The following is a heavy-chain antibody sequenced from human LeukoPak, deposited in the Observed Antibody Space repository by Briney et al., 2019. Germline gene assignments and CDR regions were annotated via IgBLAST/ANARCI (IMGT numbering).Heavy chain of an antibody. CDR1: GFTFSSYE. CDR2: ISSSGSTI. Sequence: GGSLRLSCAASGFTFSSYEMNWVRQAPGKGLEWVSYISSSGSTIYYADSVKGRSTISRDNAKNSLYLQMNSLRAEDTAVYYCARDRSCSSTSCYAPDAFDIWGQGTMVTVSS. J-gene: IGHJ3*02. D-gene: IGHD2-2*01. V-gene: IGHV3-48*03. CDR3: ARDRSCSSTSCYAPDAFDI.